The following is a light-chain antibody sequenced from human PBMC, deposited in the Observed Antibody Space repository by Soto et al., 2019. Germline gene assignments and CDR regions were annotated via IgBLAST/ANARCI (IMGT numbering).Light chain of an antibody. CDR2: GTS. CDR3: QQYGGAPLT. CDR1: ERIYSAY. J-gene: IGKJ5*01. V-gene: IGKV3-20*01. Sequence: EVVLSQSPGTLSLSRGERATLSSRLSERIYSAYLGWYQQKPGQAPRLLIYGTSSRATGIPDRFSGSGSGTDFTLTISRLEPEDFAVYYCQQYGGAPLTVVQGTRLEIK.